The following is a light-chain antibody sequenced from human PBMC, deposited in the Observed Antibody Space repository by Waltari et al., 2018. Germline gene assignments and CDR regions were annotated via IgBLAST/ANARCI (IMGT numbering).Light chain of an antibody. V-gene: IGKV1-39*01. CDR1: QSIADY. CDR3: QQSYSTPPFS. CDR2: AAS. Sequence: DIQMTQSPSSLSASVRDRVTITCRASQSIADYLNWYQQKPGKAPKLLIYAASNLHGGVPPRFSGSGSGTDFTLTINTLQPEDFATYYCQQSYSTPPFSFGPGTKVDIK. J-gene: IGKJ3*01.